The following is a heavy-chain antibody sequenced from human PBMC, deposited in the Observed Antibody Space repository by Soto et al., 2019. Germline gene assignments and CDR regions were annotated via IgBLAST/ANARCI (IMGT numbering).Heavy chain of an antibody. D-gene: IGHD5-12*01. CDR1: GFTFSSYG. J-gene: IGHJ4*02. V-gene: IGHV3-33*01. CDR2: IWYDGSNK. CDR3: ARPNSIVATRRYYFDY. Sequence: QVQLVESGGGVVQPGRSLRLSCAASGFTFSSYGMHWVRQAPGKGLEWVAVIWYDGSNKYYTDSVKGRFTISRDNSKNTLYLQLISLRAEDTAVYYCARPNSIVATRRYYFDYWGQGNMVTGST.